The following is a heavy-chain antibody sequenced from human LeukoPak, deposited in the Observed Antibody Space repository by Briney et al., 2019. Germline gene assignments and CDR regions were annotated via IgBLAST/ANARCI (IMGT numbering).Heavy chain of an antibody. CDR2: ISAYNGNT. V-gene: IGHV1-18*01. CDR1: GYTFTSYG. Sequence: ASVKVSCKASGYTFTSYGISWVRQAPGQGLEWMGWISAYNGNTNYAQKLQGRATMTTDTSTNTAYMDLRSLTSDDTAVYYCARVHGGSSAGRSFDYWGQGTLVTVSS. J-gene: IGHJ4*02. D-gene: IGHD1-26*01. CDR3: ARVHGGSSAGRSFDY.